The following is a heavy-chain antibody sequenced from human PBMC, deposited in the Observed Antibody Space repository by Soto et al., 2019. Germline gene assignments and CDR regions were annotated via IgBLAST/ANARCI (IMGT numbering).Heavy chain of an antibody. CDR2: IKSKGGGETR. CDR3: VWQAKYTSSFN. D-gene: IGHD6-13*01. Sequence: PGGSLRLSCVVVGIPFIDAWMNWVRQAPGKGLEWVGRIKSKGGGETRDYAAPVKGRFTISRDDSKNTLYLEMNNLDVEDTAVYFCVWQAKYTSSFNWGQGT. J-gene: IGHJ4*02. V-gene: IGHV3-15*07. CDR1: GIPFIDAW.